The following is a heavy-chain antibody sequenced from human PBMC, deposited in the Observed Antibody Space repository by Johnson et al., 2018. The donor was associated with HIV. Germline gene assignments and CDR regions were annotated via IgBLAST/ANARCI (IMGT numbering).Heavy chain of an antibody. D-gene: IGHD3-22*01. Sequence: VQLVESGGGLIQPGGSLRLSCAASGFTFSHAWMNWVRQAPGKGLEWVGRIKSKTDGGTIDYAAPVQGRFTISRDDSKNTLYLQMNSLRPEDTAVYYCAKETRDSRSAFDIWGQGTMVTVSS. J-gene: IGHJ3*02. CDR2: IKSKTDGGTI. V-gene: IGHV3-15*01. CDR3: AKETRDSRSAFDI. CDR1: GFTFSHAW.